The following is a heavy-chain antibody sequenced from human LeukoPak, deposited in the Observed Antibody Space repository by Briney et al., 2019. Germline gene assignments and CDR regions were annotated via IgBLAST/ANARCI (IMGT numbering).Heavy chain of an antibody. CDR2: ISWNSGSI. CDR1: GFTFDDYA. D-gene: IGHD1-26*01. CDR3: ARGVRGADGNDY. V-gene: IGHV3-9*01. J-gene: IGHJ4*02. Sequence: PGGSLRLSCAASGFTFDDYAMHWVRQAPGKGLEWVSGISWNSGSIGYADSVKGRFTISRDDAKNSLYLQMNILRAEDTAVYYCARGVRGADGNDYWGQGTLVTVSS.